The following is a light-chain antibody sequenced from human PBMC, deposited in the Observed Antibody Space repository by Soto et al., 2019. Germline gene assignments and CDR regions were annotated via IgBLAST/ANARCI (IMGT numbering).Light chain of an antibody. CDR2: GAS. Sequence: DIKSNQPPSFLSASVRPSGTITSGSSQGISSYLAWYQQKPGKAPKLLIYGASTLRSGVRSRFSGSGSGTEFTLTISSMQNEDLATCYCKQLNSDPRRFGKGTKVDLK. V-gene: IGKV1-9*01. CDR1: QGISSY. J-gene: IGKJ1*01. CDR3: KQLNSDPRR.